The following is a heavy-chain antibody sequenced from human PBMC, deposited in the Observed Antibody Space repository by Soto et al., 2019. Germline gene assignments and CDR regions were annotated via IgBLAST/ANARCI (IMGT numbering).Heavy chain of an antibody. CDR1: GYTFTGYY. CDR3: ARGNPPPDSSSSEGYYFDY. Sequence: GASVKVSCKASGYTFTGYYMHWVRQAPGQGLEWMGWINPNSGGTNYAQKFQDWVTMTRDTSISTAYMELSRLRSDDTAVYYCARGNPPPDSSSSEGYYFDYWGQGTLVTVSS. V-gene: IGHV1-2*04. D-gene: IGHD6-6*01. J-gene: IGHJ4*02. CDR2: INPNSGGT.